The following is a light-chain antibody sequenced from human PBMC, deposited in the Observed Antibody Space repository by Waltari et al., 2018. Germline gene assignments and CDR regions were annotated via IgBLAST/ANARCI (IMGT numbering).Light chain of an antibody. CDR3: QQYNNWRT. V-gene: IGKV3-15*01. CDR2: GAS. CDR1: QSIARN. J-gene: IGKJ2*01. Sequence: EVLMPQSPPTLSVSPGERATLSCRPSQSIARNLAWYQQKPGQAPRLLIYGASTRATDVPDRFSGSGSGTEFTLTISSLQSEDFAVYYCQQYNNWRTFGQGTKLEIK.